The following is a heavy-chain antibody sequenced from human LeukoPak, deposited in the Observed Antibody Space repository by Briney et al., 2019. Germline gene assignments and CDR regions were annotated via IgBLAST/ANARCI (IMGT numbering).Heavy chain of an antibody. J-gene: IGHJ4*02. V-gene: IGHV3-15*07. CDR3: TTVSRLVRYYFDY. CDR1: GFTFSNAW. CDR2: IKIKTDGGTT. D-gene: IGHD6-19*01. Sequence: PGGSLRLSCAASGFTFSNAWMNWVRQAPGRGGDWVGRIKIKTDGGTTDYAAPVNGGFTISRDDSKNTLYLQLNGLKTEDTAVYYCTTVSRLVRYYFDYWGQGTLVTVSS.